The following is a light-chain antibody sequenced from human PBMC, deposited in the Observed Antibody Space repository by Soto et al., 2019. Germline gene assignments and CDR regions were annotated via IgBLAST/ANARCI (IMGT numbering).Light chain of an antibody. V-gene: IGLV1-47*02. Sequence: QSVLTQPPSASGTPGQRVTFSCSGSSSSIGSNSVYWYQHLPGAAPRLIIYTNNQRPSGVPDRSSGSKSGTSASLAISGLRSEDEAEYYRASWHDRLSGFLFGGGTKVTVL. CDR1: SSSIGSNS. J-gene: IGLJ2*01. CDR2: TNN. CDR3: ASWHDRLSGFL.